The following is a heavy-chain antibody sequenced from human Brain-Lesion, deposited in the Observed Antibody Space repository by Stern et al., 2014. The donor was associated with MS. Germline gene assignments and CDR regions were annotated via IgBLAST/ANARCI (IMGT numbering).Heavy chain of an antibody. CDR1: GYLFDDYW. D-gene: IGHD5-12*01. V-gene: IGHV5-51*03. Sequence: EMQLVESGAEVKKPGESLKISCEASGYLFDDYWIGWVRQMSGRGLELVAIIFPRDSNTRYSPSVQGQVTISADKSIRTAYLQWSRLKASDPAMYYCARSPATPSGYDRFDYWGQGALVTVSS. J-gene: IGHJ4*02. CDR2: IFPRDSNT. CDR3: ARSPATPSGYDRFDY.